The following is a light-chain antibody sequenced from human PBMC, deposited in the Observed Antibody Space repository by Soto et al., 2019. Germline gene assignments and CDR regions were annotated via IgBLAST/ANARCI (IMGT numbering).Light chain of an antibody. CDR3: QQSYSTPYT. CDR1: QSMSSY. CDR2: AAS. Sequence: DIQMTQSPSSLSASVGDRVTITCRASQSMSSYLNWYQQKLGKAPKLLIHAASSLQSGVPSRFSGSGSGTDFTLTISSLQPEDFATYYCQQSYSTPYTFGQGTKLEIK. V-gene: IGKV1-39*01. J-gene: IGKJ2*01.